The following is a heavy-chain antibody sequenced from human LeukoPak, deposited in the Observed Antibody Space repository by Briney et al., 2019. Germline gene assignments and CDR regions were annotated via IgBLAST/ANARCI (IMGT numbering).Heavy chain of an antibody. CDR3: ARVGYYDSSGPLNDY. V-gene: IGHV1-2*06. Sequence: GASVKVSCKASGYIFTCYYMHWVRQAPGQGLEWMGRINPNSGGTNYAQKFQGRVTMTRDTSISTAYMELSRLRSDDTAVYYCARVGYYDSSGPLNDYWGQGTLVTVSS. D-gene: IGHD3-22*01. CDR1: GYIFTCYY. CDR2: INPNSGGT. J-gene: IGHJ4*02.